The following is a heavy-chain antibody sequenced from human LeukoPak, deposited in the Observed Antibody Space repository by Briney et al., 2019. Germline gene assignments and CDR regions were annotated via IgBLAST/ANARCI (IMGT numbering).Heavy chain of an antibody. CDR1: GFTFSSYW. J-gene: IGHJ5*02. CDR3: ARPSGTYPWFDP. V-gene: IGHV3-74*01. D-gene: IGHD1-26*01. Sequence: GGSLRLSCAASGFTFSSYWMHWVRQPPGKGLVWVSRINTDGTTTSYADPVKGRFTISRDNAKNTLYLQMNSLRAEDTAVYYCARPSGTYPWFDPWGQGTLVTVSS. CDR2: INTDGTTT.